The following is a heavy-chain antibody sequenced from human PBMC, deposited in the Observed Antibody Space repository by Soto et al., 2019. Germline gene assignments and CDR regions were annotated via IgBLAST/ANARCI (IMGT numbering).Heavy chain of an antibody. D-gene: IGHD3-22*01. CDR1: GFTFSSYS. J-gene: IGHJ6*02. V-gene: IGHV3-48*02. Sequence: EVQLVESGGGLVQPGGSLRLSCTASGFTFSSYSMNWVRQAPGKGLEWVSYIFSSSNGIYYADSVKGRFTISRDNAKNELYLQMNSLRDEDTAVYYCARDNYFYDGSGPMESDYYYYGMDVWGQGTTVTVSS. CDR3: ARDNYFYDGSGPMESDYYYYGMDV. CDR2: IFSSSNGI.